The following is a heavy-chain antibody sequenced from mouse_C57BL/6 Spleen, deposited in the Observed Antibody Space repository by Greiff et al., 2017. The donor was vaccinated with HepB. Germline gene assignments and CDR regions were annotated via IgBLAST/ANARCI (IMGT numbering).Heavy chain of an antibody. J-gene: IGHJ4*01. D-gene: IGHD4-1*01. CDR2: ISSGSSTI. CDR1: GFTFSDYG. Sequence: EVQRVESGGGLVKPGGSLKLSCAASGFTFSDYGMHWVRQAPEKGLEWVAYISSGSSTIYYADTVKGRFTISRDNAKNTLFLQMTSLRSEDTVMYFCARTGYYAMDYWGQGTSVTVSS. CDR3: ARTGYYAMDY. V-gene: IGHV5-17*01.